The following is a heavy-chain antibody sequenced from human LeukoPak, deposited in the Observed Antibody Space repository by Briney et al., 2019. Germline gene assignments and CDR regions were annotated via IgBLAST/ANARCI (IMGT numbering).Heavy chain of an antibody. J-gene: IGHJ4*02. V-gene: IGHV1-18*01. CDR1: GYTFTSYG. CDR2: ISAYNGNT. Sequence: GASVKVSCKASGYTFTSYGISWVRQAPGQGLEWMGWISAYNGNTNYAQKLQGRVTMTTDTSTSTAYMELRSLRSDDTAVYYCARDQRAAGRHYFDYWGQGTLVTVSS. D-gene: IGHD6-25*01. CDR3: ARDQRAAGRHYFDY.